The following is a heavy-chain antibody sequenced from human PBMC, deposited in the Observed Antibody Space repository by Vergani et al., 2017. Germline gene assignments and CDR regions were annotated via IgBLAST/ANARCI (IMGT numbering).Heavy chain of an antibody. CDR1: GGTFSSYA. CDR2: IVPIFGTA. Sequence: QVQLVQSGAEVKKPGSSVKVSCKASGGTFSSYAISWVRQAPGQGLEWMGGIVPIFGTANYAQKFQGRVTITADESTSTAYMELSSLRAEDPAVYYCAVQLRRRLRIAARPRWFDPWGQGTLVTVSA. V-gene: IGHV1-69*01. CDR3: AVQLRRRLRIAARPRWFDP. D-gene: IGHD6-6*01. J-gene: IGHJ5*02.